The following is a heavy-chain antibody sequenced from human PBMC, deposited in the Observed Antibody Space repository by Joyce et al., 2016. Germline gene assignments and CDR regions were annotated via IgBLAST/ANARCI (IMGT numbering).Heavy chain of an antibody. CDR1: GDTFSDFY. CDR3: ARIRSRTSAFDY. CDR2: INPDTGGT. J-gene: IGHJ4*02. V-gene: IGHV1-2*02. Sequence: QVQLVQSGAEVKRPGASVKVSCKASGDTFSDFYIHWVRQAPGQGLEWRGWINPDTGGTKSAQTFQGRGTMTGDMSIRTAYMELNRLRSDDTAVYYCARIRSRTSAFDYWGQGTLVTVSS. D-gene: IGHD2-2*01.